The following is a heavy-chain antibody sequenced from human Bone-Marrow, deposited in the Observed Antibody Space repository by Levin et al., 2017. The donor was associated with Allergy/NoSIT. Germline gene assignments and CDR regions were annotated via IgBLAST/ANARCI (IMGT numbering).Heavy chain of an antibody. CDR1: GFTFSSWS. CDR2: ISGTSRTI. CDR3: AREATYSSGQRGDWFDP. J-gene: IGHJ5*02. V-gene: IGHV3-21*06. Sequence: GGSLRLSCAASGFTFSSWSMSWVRQPPGKGLEWVSSISGTSRTIYYADSVKGRFTISRDHTKNLVYLQMNSLRADDTAMYYCAREATYSSGQRGDWFDPWGQGTLVTVSS. D-gene: IGHD6-19*01.